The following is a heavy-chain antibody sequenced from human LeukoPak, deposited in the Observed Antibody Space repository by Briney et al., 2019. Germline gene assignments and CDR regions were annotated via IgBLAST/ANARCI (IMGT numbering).Heavy chain of an antibody. CDR1: GVSISSYH. Sequence: SETLSLTCTVSGVSISSYHWTWIRQPPGEGLEWIGHIYNSGSTNYNPSLRGRVTISVDTSKNQFSLKLSSVTAADTAVYYCARRTTYYGSGSYYKGGLPYFDYWGQGTLVTVSS. J-gene: IGHJ4*02. CDR3: ARRTTYYGSGSYYKGGLPYFDY. D-gene: IGHD3-10*01. CDR2: IYNSGST. V-gene: IGHV4-59*12.